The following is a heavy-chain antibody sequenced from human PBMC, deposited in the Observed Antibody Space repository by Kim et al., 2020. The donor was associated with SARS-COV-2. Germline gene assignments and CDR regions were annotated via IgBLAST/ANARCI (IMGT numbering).Heavy chain of an antibody. CDR3: ARTFQGAD. V-gene: IGHV4-59*08. CDR2: YSGPT. J-gene: IGHJ4*02. D-gene: IGHD3-16*01. Sequence: YSGPTNYNPSLRSRVTISLDASRNQFSLKRSSVTATDTAVYYCARTFQGADWGEGTLVSVSS.